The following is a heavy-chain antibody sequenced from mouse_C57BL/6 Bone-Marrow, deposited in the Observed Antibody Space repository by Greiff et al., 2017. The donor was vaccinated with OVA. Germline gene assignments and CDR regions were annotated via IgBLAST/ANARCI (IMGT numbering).Heavy chain of an antibody. D-gene: IGHD3-3*01. V-gene: IGHV1-82*01. Sequence: QVQLLQSGPELVKPGASVKISCKASGYAFSSSWMNWVKQRPGKGLAWIGRIYPGAGDTNYTGKLKGKATLTADNSSSTAYMQLSSLTSEDSAVNFCARLRLDSDYWGQGTTLTVSS. CDR3: ARLRLDSDY. CDR1: GYAFSSSW. CDR2: IYPGAGDT. J-gene: IGHJ2*01.